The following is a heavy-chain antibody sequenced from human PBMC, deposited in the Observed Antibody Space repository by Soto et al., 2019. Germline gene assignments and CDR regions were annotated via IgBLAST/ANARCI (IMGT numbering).Heavy chain of an antibody. CDR2: IYWDDDK. J-gene: IGHJ4*02. CDR1: GFSLSSYGMG. V-gene: IGHV2-5*02. Sequence: QITLKESGPTLVSPAQTLTLTCGFSGFSLSSYGMGVAWIRQPPGKALEWLALIYWDDDKRYSPSLKDRLAISKETSSNQVVLTITNMDPGDTATYFCAHAGDYDLLTFDHWGPGTLVTVSS. CDR3: AHAGDYDLLTFDH. D-gene: IGHD4-17*01.